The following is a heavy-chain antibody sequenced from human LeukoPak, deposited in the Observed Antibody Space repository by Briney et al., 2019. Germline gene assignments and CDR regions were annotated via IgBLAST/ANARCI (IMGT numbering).Heavy chain of an antibody. V-gene: IGHV3-11*01. CDR1: EFTFSDYY. J-gene: IGHJ4*02. CDR2: ISYSGDTI. Sequence: GGSLRLSCAASEFTFSDYYMSWMRQAPGKGLEGVSYISYSGDTIYYADSVKGRFTVSRDNAKNSLYLQMNSLRVEDTAVYYCARLGIITAAGSNDYWGQGTLVTVSS. CDR3: ARLGIITAAGSNDY. D-gene: IGHD6-13*01.